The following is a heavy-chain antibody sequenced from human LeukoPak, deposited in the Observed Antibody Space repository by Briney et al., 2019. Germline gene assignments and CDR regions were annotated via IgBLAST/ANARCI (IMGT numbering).Heavy chain of an antibody. D-gene: IGHD6-19*01. V-gene: IGHV4-4*02. CDR3: ARSPWGIAVAGTSYYFDY. J-gene: IGHJ4*02. Sequence: SETLSLTCAVSGGSITSANWWSWVRQSPGKGLEWIGEIYHTGNTNYNPSLNSRVSISLDTSKNQFSLKLSSVTAADTAVYYCARSPWGIAVAGTSYYFDYWGQGTLVTVSS. CDR2: IYHTGNT. CDR1: GGSITSANW.